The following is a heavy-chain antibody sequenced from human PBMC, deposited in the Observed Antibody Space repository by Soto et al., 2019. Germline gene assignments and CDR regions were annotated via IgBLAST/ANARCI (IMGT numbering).Heavy chain of an antibody. CDR3: ARAITIFGVVTSHPPTHYGMDV. D-gene: IGHD3-3*01. V-gene: IGHV1-69*13. Sequence: GASVKVSCKASGGTFSSYAISWVRQAPGQGLEWMGRIIPIFGTANYAQKFQGRVTITADESTSTAYMELSSLRSEDTAVYYCARAITIFGVVTSHPPTHYGMDVWGQGTMVTVSS. CDR2: IIPIFGTA. CDR1: GGTFSSYA. J-gene: IGHJ6*02.